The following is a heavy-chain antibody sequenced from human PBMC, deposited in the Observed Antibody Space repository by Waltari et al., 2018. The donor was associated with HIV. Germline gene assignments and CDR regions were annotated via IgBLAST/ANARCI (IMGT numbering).Heavy chain of an antibody. D-gene: IGHD3-10*01. V-gene: IGHV3-7*04. Sequence: EVQMVESGGGLVQPGGSLRRSCAASGFTFSSYWMSWVRQAPGKWLGWVAIIKQDGSMKDDVDAGNGRFPRPRDNAENSLYLQMTSLRAEDAAVYCCARGGFYGSGSKVNWGQGTLVTVAS. CDR3: ARGGFYGSGSKVN. J-gene: IGHJ4*02. CDR2: IKQDGSMK. CDR1: GFTFSSYW.